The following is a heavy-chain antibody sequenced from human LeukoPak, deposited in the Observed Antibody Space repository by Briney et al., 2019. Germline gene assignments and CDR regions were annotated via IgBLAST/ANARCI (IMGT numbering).Heavy chain of an antibody. CDR2: ISGSGGST. V-gene: IGHV3-23*01. CDR3: AKDSAIFGVVIIPLDY. J-gene: IGHJ4*02. D-gene: IGHD3-3*01. CDR1: AFTISSYA. Sequence: GGSLRLSCAASAFTISSYAMSWVRQAPGKGLEWVSAISGSGGSTYYADSVKGRFTISRDNSKHTLYLQMTSLRAEDTAVYYCAKDSAIFGVVIIPLDYWGQGTLVTVSS.